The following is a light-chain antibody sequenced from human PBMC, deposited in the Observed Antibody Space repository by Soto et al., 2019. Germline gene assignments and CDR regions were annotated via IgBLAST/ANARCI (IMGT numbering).Light chain of an antibody. V-gene: IGLV1-51*02. J-gene: IGLJ1*01. CDR2: ENN. Sequence: QSLLTQPPSVSAAPGQKVTISCYGSSSNIGNNYVSWYQQLPGTAPKLLIYENNKRPSGIPDRFSGSKSGTSATLGITGLQTGDEADYYCGTWDSSLSVHVFGTGTKVTV. CDR1: SSNIGNNY. CDR3: GTWDSSLSVHV.